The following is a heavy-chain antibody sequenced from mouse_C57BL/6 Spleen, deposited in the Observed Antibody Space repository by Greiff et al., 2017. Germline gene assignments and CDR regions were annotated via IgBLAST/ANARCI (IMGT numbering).Heavy chain of an antibody. CDR3: ADGSSYEAWFAY. CDR2: IIYDGSN. D-gene: IGHD1-1*01. CDR1: GYSITSGYY. J-gene: IGHJ3*01. Sequence: EVQLQQSGPGLVKPSQSLSLTCSVTGYSITSGYYWNWFRQFPGNKLEWMGYIIYDGSNNYNPSPKNRISITRDTSKNQFFLKLNSVTTEDTATYYCADGSSYEAWFAYWGQGTLVTVSA. V-gene: IGHV3-6*01.